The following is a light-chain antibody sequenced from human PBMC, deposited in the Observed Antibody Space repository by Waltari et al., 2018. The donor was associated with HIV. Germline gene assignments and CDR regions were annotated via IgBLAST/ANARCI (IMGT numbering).Light chain of an antibody. J-gene: IGLJ1*01. Sequence: QSALTQTASVSGSPGQSVTVSCTGSSRDVGYYDYVSWFQQHPNKAPKLILYDVDKRPSGVSARFSGSRSGNTASLTISGLQPEDEADYYCCSYAVEKYLFGSGTKVTVL. V-gene: IGLV2-23*02. CDR2: DVD. CDR1: SRDVGYYDY. CDR3: CSYAVEKYL.